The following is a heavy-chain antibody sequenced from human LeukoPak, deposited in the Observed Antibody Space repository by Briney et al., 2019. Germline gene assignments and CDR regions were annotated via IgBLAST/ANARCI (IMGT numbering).Heavy chain of an antibody. D-gene: IGHD6-13*01. Sequence: ASVKVSCKASEYTFTGYYMHWVRQAPGQGLEWMGWISPNSGGTNYAQKFQGRVTMTRDTSTSTAYMELSRLRSDDTAVYYCASTPIAAAGTVAFDIWGQGTMVTVSS. V-gene: IGHV1-2*02. CDR3: ASTPIAAAGTVAFDI. CDR2: ISPNSGGT. J-gene: IGHJ3*02. CDR1: EYTFTGYY.